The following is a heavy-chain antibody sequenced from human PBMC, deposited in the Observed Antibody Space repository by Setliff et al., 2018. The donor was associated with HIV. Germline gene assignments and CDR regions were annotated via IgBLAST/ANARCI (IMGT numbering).Heavy chain of an antibody. J-gene: IGHJ4*02. V-gene: IGHV3-20*04. CDR3: AREPYYDILTGYLDY. D-gene: IGHD3-9*01. CDR1: GFTFNNNG. Sequence: PVGSLRLSCAASGFTFNNNGMSWVRQAPGKGLEWVSGITSNGGRTGYADSVKGRFTISRDNAKNSLYLQMNSLRAEDTALYYCAREPYYDILTGYLDYWGQGARVTVSS. CDR2: ITSNGGRT.